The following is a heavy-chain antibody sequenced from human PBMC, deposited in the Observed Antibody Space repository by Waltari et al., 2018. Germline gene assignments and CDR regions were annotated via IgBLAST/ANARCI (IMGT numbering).Heavy chain of an antibody. CDR2: VNSAGTGS. Sequence: VQLVESGRVLVQPGGPLRLSCAASGFTFSDYWMHWVRQVPGKGLLWVSHVNSAGTGSSYADTVKGRFTISRDNARNILYLQMNSLTVEDTAVYYCARDTPGDGIDYWGQGTLVTVSP. V-gene: IGHV3-74*01. J-gene: IGHJ4*02. D-gene: IGHD2-21*01. CDR3: ARDTPGDGIDY. CDR1: GFTFSDYW.